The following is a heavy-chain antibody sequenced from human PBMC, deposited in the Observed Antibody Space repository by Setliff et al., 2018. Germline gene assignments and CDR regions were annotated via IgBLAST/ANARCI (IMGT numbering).Heavy chain of an antibody. CDR3: ARAMHYDSSGYYYDRGDAFDI. J-gene: IGHJ3*02. CDR1: GGSISSYY. Sequence: SETLSLTCTVSGGSISSYYWSWTRQPPGKGLEWIGYIYYSGSTDCNPSLKCRVTISVDTSKNQFSLKLSSVTASDTAVYYCARAMHYDSSGYYYDRGDAFDIWGQGTMVTVSS. CDR2: IYYSGST. V-gene: IGHV4-59*01. D-gene: IGHD3-22*01.